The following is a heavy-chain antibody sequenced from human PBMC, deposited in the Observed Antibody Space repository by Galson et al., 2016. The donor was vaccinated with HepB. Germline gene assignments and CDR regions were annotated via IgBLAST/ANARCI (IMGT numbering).Heavy chain of an antibody. V-gene: IGHV3-74*01. Sequence: SLRLSCAASGFTFSNLWMHWVRQAPGKGLVWVSRIKSDGETADYADSVKGRFTISRDNPKNTLYLQMDSLRIEDTAIYSCARARDRYGLGGPLDYWGQGNLVTVSS. CDR2: IKSDGETA. CDR1: GFTFSNLW. D-gene: IGHD5-18*01. J-gene: IGHJ4*02. CDR3: ARARDRYGLGGPLDY.